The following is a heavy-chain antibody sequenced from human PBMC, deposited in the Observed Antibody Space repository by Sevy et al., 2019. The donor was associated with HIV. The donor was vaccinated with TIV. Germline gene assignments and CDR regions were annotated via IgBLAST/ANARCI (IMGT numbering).Heavy chain of an antibody. Sequence: GGSLRLSCSASGFIFSSYAMHWVRQAPGKGLEWVAVISNDGSNKYYADSVKGRFTISRDNSKKTLYLQVNSLRPEDTAVYYCARGDRTTVVTPTDYYHYGMDVWGQGTTVTVS. D-gene: IGHD3-22*01. CDR1: GFIFSSYA. CDR3: ARGDRTTVVTPTDYYHYGMDV. CDR2: ISNDGSNK. J-gene: IGHJ6*02. V-gene: IGHV3-30-3*01.